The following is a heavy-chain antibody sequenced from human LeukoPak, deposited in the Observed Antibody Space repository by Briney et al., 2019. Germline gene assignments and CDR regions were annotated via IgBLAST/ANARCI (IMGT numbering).Heavy chain of an antibody. Sequence: ETHSLNTTIYAGSNTPHYWSWIRHPRGKALECISHIYSTGIANYSPSLKSRISISVDSSKNQFSLKLTSVTAADTAVYYCASGIIGGTNGVDDWGQGTLVTVSS. CDR3: ASGIIGGTNGVDD. J-gene: IGHJ4*02. D-gene: IGHD1-7*01. CDR1: AGSNTPHY. V-gene: IGHV4-59*11. CDR2: IYSTGIA.